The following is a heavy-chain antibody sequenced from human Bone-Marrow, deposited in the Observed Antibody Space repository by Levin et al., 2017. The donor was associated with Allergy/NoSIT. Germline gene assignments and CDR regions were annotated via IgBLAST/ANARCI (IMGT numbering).Heavy chain of an antibody. CDR2: ISAYNGNT. Sequence: ASVKVSCKASGYTFTSYGISWVRQAPGQGLEWMGWISAYNGNTNYAQKLQGRVTMTTDTSTSTAYMELRSLRSDDTAVYYCAREIMITFGGVIGDYYYYGMDVWGQGTTVTVSS. CDR3: AREIMITFGGVIGDYYYYGMDV. CDR1: GYTFTSYG. J-gene: IGHJ6*02. V-gene: IGHV1-18*01. D-gene: IGHD3-16*02.